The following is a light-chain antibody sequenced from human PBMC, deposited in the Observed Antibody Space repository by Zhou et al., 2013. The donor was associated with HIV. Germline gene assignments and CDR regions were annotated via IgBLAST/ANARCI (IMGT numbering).Light chain of an antibody. CDR2: DAS. J-gene: IGKJ1*01. V-gene: IGKV1-39*01. CDR3: QQSYSTPPT. CDR1: ESIVTY. Sequence: DIQMTQSPSSLSASVGDRVTITCRASESIVTYLNWYQQKPGNSPKLLIYDASRLQSGVPSRFSGSGSGTEFTLTISSLQPEDFATYYCQQSYSTPPTFGQGTKGGNQT.